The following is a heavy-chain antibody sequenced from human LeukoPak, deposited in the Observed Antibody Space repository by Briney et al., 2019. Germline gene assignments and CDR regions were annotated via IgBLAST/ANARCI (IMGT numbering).Heavy chain of an antibody. J-gene: IGHJ4*02. CDR2: ISSSSSYI. Sequence: TGGSLRLSCAASGFTFSSYSMNWVRQAPGKGLEWVSSISSSSSYIYYADSVKGRFTISRDNAKNSLYLQMNSLRAEDTAVYYCAGTRPFWSGYYIDYWGQGTLVTVSS. D-gene: IGHD3-3*01. V-gene: IGHV3-21*01. CDR3: AGTRPFWSGYYIDY. CDR1: GFTFSSYS.